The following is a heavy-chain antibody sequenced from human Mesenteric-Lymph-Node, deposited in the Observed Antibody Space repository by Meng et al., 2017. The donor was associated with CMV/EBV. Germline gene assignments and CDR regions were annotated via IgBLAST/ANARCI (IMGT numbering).Heavy chain of an antibody. CDR3: ARVKVDFWSGFPAEFPSAGFDP. D-gene: IGHD3-3*01. V-gene: IGHV4-30-2*01. Sequence: DDSLSKNVRPPGKGLEWIVYFMHTGDTDYNPSLRSRVTITADNSKSQFSLKLNSVTAADTAMYYCARVKVDFWSGFPAEFPSAGFDPWGPGTLVTVSS. CDR2: FMHTGDT. J-gene: IGHJ5*02. CDR1: DDS.